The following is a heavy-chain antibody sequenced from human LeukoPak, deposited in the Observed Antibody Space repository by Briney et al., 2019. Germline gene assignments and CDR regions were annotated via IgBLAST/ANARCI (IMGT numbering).Heavy chain of an antibody. J-gene: IGHJ4*02. CDR2: IYYSGST. D-gene: IGHD5-18*01. Sequence: PSQTLSLTCAVSGGSISSGGYSWSWIRQPPGKGLEWIGSIYYSGSTYYNPSLKSRVTISVDTSKNQFSLKLSSVTAADTAVYYCARHPGYSYGYYDYWGQGTLVTVSS. CDR1: GGSISSGGYS. V-gene: IGHV4-30-2*03. CDR3: ARHPGYSYGYYDY.